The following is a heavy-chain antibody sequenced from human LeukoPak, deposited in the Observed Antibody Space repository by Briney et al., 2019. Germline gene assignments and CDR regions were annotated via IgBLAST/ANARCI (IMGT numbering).Heavy chain of an antibody. CDR2: ISYDGSNK. CDR3: ARDDTDYVWGHKYFDY. CDR1: GFTFRSYA. V-gene: IGHV3-30-3*01. D-gene: IGHD3-16*01. Sequence: PGRSLRLSCAASGFTFRSYAMHWVRQAPGQGLEWVAVISYDGSNKYYADSVKGRFTISRDNSKNTLYLQMNSLRAEDTAVYYCARDDTDYVWGHKYFDYWGQGTLVTVSS. J-gene: IGHJ4*02.